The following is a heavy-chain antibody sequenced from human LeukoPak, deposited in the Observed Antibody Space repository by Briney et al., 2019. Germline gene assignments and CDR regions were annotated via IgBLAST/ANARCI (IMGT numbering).Heavy chain of an antibody. D-gene: IGHD6-13*01. J-gene: IGHJ4*02. Sequence: PSETLSLTCTVSGGSISSYYWSWIRQPPGKGLEWIGYIYYSGSTNYNPSLKSRVTTSVDTSKNQFSLKLSSVTAADTAVYYCARAVAAAGFFDYWGQGTLVTVSS. CDR2: IYYSGST. V-gene: IGHV4-59*01. CDR1: GGSISSYY. CDR3: ARAVAAAGFFDY.